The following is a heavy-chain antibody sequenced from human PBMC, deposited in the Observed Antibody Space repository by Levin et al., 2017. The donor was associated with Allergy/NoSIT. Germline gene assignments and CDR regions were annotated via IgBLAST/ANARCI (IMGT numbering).Heavy chain of an antibody. CDR2: ISYSGNS. J-gene: IGHJ6*02. CDR3: ARDRVTAADGTYYFYGMDV. CDR1: GDSISSYF. V-gene: IGHV4-59*01. D-gene: IGHD6-13*01. Sequence: SQTLSLTCTVSGDSISSYFWSWIRQPPGKGLEWIGYISYSGNSKYNPSLRSRVTISVDTSKNQLSLKLRSVTAADTAIYYCARDRVTAADGTYYFYGMDVWGQGTTVTVSS.